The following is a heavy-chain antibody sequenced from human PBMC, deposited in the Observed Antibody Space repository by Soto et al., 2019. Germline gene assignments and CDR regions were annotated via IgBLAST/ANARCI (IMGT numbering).Heavy chain of an antibody. D-gene: IGHD6-19*01. CDR2: VGGDGLT. CDR3: AKPRSGWYVFDY. Sequence: GGSLRLSCAASGFTFSSYAMSWVRQAPGKGLEWVSLVGGDGLTAYADSVKGRFTISRDNSKNTLYLQMNSLRADDTAVYCCAKPRSGWYVFDYWGQGTMVTSPQ. V-gene: IGHV3-23*01. J-gene: IGHJ4*02. CDR1: GFTFSSYA.